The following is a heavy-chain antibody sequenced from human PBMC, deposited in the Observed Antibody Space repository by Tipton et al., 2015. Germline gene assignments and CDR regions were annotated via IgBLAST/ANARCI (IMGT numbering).Heavy chain of an antibody. CDR2: IYYDGSHQ. V-gene: IGHV3-33*01. CDR3: ARFTYFDL. CDR1: GLIFKSYA. Sequence: SLRLSCAASGLIFKSYAMHWVRQAPGKGLEWVALIYYDGSHQYYADSVKGRFTISRDNSRNTLYLQMNSLRVEDTAVYYCARFTYFDLWGRGTLVSVSS. J-gene: IGHJ2*01.